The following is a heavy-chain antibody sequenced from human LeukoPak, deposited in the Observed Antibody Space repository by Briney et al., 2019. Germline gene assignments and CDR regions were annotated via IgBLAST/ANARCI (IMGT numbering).Heavy chain of an antibody. CDR3: ARGGYSYGLHFDY. D-gene: IGHD5-18*01. V-gene: IGHV3-30*04. CDR1: GFTFSSYA. Sequence: PGGSLRLSCAASGFTFSSYAMHWVRQAPGKGLEWVAVISYDGSNKYYADSVKGRFTISRDNSKNTLYLQMNSLRAEDTAVYYCARGGYSYGLHFDYWGQGTLVTVPS. J-gene: IGHJ4*02. CDR2: ISYDGSNK.